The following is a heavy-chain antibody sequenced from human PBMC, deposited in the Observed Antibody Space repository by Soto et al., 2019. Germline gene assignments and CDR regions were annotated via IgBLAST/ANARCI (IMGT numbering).Heavy chain of an antibody. Sequence: PSETLSITCVVSGYSISGAYYWGWIRQPPGKGLEWVGSVYHSGSTYYNPSLKSRITISLDTSKNHFSLKLRSVTAADSAVYYCARSGTTTPPFPEQWGQGALVTVSS. V-gene: IGHV4-38-2*01. J-gene: IGHJ4*02. CDR1: GYSISGAYY. CDR3: ARSGTTTPPFPEQ. D-gene: IGHD1-1*01. CDR2: VYHSGST.